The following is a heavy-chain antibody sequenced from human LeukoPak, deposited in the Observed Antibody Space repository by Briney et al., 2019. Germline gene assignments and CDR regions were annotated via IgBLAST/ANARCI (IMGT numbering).Heavy chain of an antibody. V-gene: IGHV3-53*01. CDR2: IYSGSST. CDR1: GFTVSSNY. J-gene: IGHJ6*02. D-gene: IGHD1-1*01. Sequence: PGGSLRLSCAASGFTVSSNYMSWVRQAPGKGLEWVPVIYSGSSTYYADSVKCRFTISKDNSKNTLYLQMNSLRAEDTAVYYCARERLERRNYYYGMDVWGQGTTVTVSS. CDR3: ARERLERRNYYYGMDV.